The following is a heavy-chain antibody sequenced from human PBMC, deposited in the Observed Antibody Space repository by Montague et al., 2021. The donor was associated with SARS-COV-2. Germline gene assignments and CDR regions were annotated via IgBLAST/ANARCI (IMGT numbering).Heavy chain of an antibody. CDR3: ARSGVGIFDFSYFDS. D-gene: IGHD3-3*01. CDR1: GFSISSGYY. J-gene: IGHJ4*01. Sequence: SETLSLTCSVSGFSISSGYYWGWIRQTPGKGLEWIGSRYQNGATYYSPSLKRPVTILLDTSKNQFSLSLTSVTAADTAVHYCARSGVGIFDFSYFDSWGQGSLVIVSS. V-gene: IGHV4-38-2*02. CDR2: RYQNGAT.